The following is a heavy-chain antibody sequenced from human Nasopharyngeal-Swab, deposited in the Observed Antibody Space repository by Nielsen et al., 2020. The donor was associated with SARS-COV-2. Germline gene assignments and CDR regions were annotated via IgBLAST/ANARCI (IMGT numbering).Heavy chain of an antibody. D-gene: IGHD3-22*01. CDR3: ARGGNYYDSSGYVYYYYGMDV. V-gene: IGHV3-64*01. Sequence: GESLKISCAASGFTFSSYAMHWVRQAPGKGLEYVSAISSNGGSTYYANSVKGRFTISRDNSQNTLYLQMNSLRAEDTAVYYCARGGNYYDSSGYVYYYYGMDVWGQGTTVTVSS. CDR1: GFTFSSYA. CDR2: ISSNGGST. J-gene: IGHJ6*02.